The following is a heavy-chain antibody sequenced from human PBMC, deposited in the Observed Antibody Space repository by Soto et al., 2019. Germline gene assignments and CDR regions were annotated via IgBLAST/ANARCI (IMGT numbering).Heavy chain of an antibody. CDR2: IWYDGVDK. Sequence: QVQVVESGGGVVQPGRSLRLSCGASAFTFSSYGMQWVRQAPGKGLEWVAVIWYDGVDKYYADSVKGRFTISRDNSKNTVYLQMNSLRGEDTAVYYCASGVGHYYYAMDVWGQGTTVTVSS. V-gene: IGHV3-33*01. CDR1: AFTFSSYG. J-gene: IGHJ6*02. CDR3: ASGVGHYYYAMDV. D-gene: IGHD2-8*01.